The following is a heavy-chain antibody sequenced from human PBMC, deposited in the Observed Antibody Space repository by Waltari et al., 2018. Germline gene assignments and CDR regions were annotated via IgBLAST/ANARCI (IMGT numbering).Heavy chain of an antibody. Sequence: EVQLVESGGGLVQPGGSLRLSCAASGFTFSSYAMSWVRQAPGKGLEWVSAISGSGGSTYYADSGKGRFTISRDNSKNTLYLQMNSLRAEDTAVYYCAKDPSYYYDSSYYFDYWGQGTLVTVSS. V-gene: IGHV3-23*04. J-gene: IGHJ4*02. D-gene: IGHD3-22*01. CDR2: ISGSGGST. CDR1: GFTFSSYA. CDR3: AKDPSYYYDSSYYFDY.